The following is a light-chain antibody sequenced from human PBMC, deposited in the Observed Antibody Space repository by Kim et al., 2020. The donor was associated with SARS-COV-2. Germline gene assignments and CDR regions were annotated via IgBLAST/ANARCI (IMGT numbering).Light chain of an antibody. CDR3: LQALQGRT. V-gene: IGKV2-28*01. CDR2: WGS. Sequence: EIVMTQSPLSLSVTPGEPASISCRSSQSLMHSNGYNYFDWYLQKPGQSPQLLIYWGSNRASGVPDRFSGSGSGTDFTLNISRVEAEDVWIYYCLQALQGRTFGGGTKVDIK. J-gene: IGKJ4*01. CDR1: QSLMHSNGYNY.